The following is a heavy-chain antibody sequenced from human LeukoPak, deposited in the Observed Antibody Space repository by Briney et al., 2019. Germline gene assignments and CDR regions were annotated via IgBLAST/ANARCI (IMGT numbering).Heavy chain of an antibody. V-gene: IGHV4-59*01. D-gene: IGHD3-10*01. CDR3: ARAITMVRGKTAFDI. Sequence: PSETLSLTCTVSGGSISSYYWGWIRQPPGKGLEWIGYIYYSGSTNYNPSLKSRVTISVDTSKNQFSLKLSSVTAADTAVYYCARAITMVRGKTAFDIWGQGTMVTVSS. CDR2: IYYSGST. CDR1: GGSISSYY. J-gene: IGHJ3*02.